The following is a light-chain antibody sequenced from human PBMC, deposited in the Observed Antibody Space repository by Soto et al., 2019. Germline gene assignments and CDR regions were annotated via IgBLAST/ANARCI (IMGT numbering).Light chain of an antibody. V-gene: IGKV1-6*01. Sequence: IQMTQSPSSLSASVGDRVTITCRASQGVRDDVGWYQQKPGKAPKLLIYSASTLHSGVPSRVSGRGSGTDFTHPLSGLQPEDFASDSCLQENSYPLTFGGGTKVEIK. CDR2: SAS. CDR1: QGVRDD. J-gene: IGKJ4*01. CDR3: LQENSYPLT.